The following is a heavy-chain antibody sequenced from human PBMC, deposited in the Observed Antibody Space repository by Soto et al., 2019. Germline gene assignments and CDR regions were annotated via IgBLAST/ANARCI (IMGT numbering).Heavy chain of an antibody. D-gene: IGHD1-26*01. CDR1: GGRFRSHG. CDR2: TVPMYGTA. J-gene: IGHJ6*02. V-gene: IGHV1-69*06. CDR3: ARSLDVGALYYGMDV. Sequence: SVKVSCKASGGRFRSHGINWARQAPGQGLEWMGGTVPMYGTANYAQKFQGRVTITADTSTSTAYMELSGLRSEDTAVYYCARSLDVGALYYGMDVWGQGTSVTVSS.